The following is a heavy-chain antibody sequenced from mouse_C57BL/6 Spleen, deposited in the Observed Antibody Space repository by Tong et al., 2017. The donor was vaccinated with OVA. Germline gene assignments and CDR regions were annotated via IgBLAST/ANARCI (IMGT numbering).Heavy chain of an antibody. Sequence: EVQLQESGPELVKPGASVKISCKASGYSFTGYYMNWVKQSPEKSLEWIGEINPSTGGTTYKQKFKDKATLTVDKSSSTAYMQLKRLTSEDYAVYYCARGDGYDDGFAYWGQGTLVTVSA. CDR1: GYSFTGYY. V-gene: IGHV1-42*01. J-gene: IGHJ3*01. CDR3: ARGDGYDDGFAY. CDR2: INPSTGGT. D-gene: IGHD2-2*01.